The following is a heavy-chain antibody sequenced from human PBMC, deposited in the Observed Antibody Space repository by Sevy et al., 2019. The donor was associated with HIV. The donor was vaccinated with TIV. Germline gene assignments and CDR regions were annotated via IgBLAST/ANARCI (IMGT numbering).Heavy chain of an antibody. Sequence: ASVKVSCKVSGYTLSELSMHWVRQAPEKGLEWMGRFDPEDGEIIYAQKFQGSVTMTGDTSTDTAYMELGSLGSEETALYYCATAREYYSDNSGYLDYWGQGTLVTVSS. CDR1: GYTLSELS. V-gene: IGHV1-24*01. CDR2: FDPEDGEI. D-gene: IGHD3-22*01. CDR3: ATAREYYSDNSGYLDY. J-gene: IGHJ4*02.